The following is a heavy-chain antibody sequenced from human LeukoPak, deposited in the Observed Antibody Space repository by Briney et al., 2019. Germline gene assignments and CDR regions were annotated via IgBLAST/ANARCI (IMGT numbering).Heavy chain of an antibody. V-gene: IGHV3-21*01. Sequence: PGGSLRLSCAASGFTFSSYSMNRVRQAPGKGLEWVSSISSSSSYIYYADSVKGRFTISRDNAKNSLYLQMNSLRAEDTAVYYCAREVDCSSTSCYGAKYYYYGMDVWGQGTTVTVSS. CDR2: ISSSSSYI. CDR3: AREVDCSSTSCYGAKYYYYGMDV. CDR1: GFTFSSYS. J-gene: IGHJ6*02. D-gene: IGHD2-2*01.